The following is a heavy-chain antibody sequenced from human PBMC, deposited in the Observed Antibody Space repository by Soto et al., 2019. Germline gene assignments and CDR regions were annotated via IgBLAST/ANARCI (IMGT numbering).Heavy chain of an antibody. CDR3: ATDYSLGY. CDR1: GFTFSSYA. J-gene: IGHJ4*02. V-gene: IGHV3-21*01. D-gene: IGHD4-4*01. CDR2: ISSRESDK. Sequence: GSLRLSCAASGFTFSSYAMHWVRQAPGKGLEWVSSISSRESDKDYADSVRGRFTISRDNAQKSLYLQMNSLRGDDTAIYYCATDYSLGYWGQGTLVTVSS.